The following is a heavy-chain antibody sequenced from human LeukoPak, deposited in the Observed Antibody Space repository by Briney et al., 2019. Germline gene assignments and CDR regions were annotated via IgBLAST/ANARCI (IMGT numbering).Heavy chain of an antibody. J-gene: IGHJ5*02. CDR2: ISSSSSYI. Sequence: GGSLRLSCAASGFTFSSYGMNWVRQAPGKGLEWVSSISSSSSYIYYADSVKGRSTISRDNAKNSLYLQMNSLRAEDTAVYYCASRYCSGGSCYSGWGAGFDPWGQGTLVTVSS. CDR3: ASRYCSGGSCYSGWGAGFDP. D-gene: IGHD2-15*01. CDR1: GFTFSSYG. V-gene: IGHV3-21*01.